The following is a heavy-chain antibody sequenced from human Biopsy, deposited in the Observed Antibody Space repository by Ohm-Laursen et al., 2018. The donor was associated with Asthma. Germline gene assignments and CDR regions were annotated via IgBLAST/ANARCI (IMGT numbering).Heavy chain of an antibody. J-gene: IGHJ5*02. CDR2: IHYSGST. V-gene: IGHV4-30-4*01. D-gene: IGHD6-19*01. CDR3: ARASVAASSNWFDP. CDR1: GASIKTDDHY. Sequence: PSETLSLTCTVSGASIKTDDHYWSWLRQPPGKGLEWFGLIHYSGSTSYNPSLKGGVTISVDTSKNQLSLKLSSVTAADTAVYYCARASVAASSNWFDPWGQRTLVTVSS.